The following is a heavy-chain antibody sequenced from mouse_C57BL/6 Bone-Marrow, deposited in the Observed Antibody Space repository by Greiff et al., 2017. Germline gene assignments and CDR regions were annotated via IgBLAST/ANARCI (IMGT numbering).Heavy chain of an antibody. CDR2: FHPYNDDT. CDR1: GYTFTTYP. J-gene: IGHJ4*01. V-gene: IGHV1-47*01. CDR3: ARRGSSYGGAMDY. Sequence: VQLQQSGAELVKPGASVKMSCKASGYTFTTYPIEWMKQNHGKSLEWIGNFHPYNDDTKYNEKFKGKATLTVEKSSSTVYLGLSRLTSDDSAVYYCARRGSSYGGAMDYWGQGTSVTVSS. D-gene: IGHD1-1*01.